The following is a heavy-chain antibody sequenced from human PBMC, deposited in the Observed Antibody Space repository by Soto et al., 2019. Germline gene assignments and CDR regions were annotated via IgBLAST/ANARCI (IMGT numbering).Heavy chain of an antibody. CDR3: AKDVCSGSTPSCYTRLDF. J-gene: IGHJ4*02. Sequence: GGSLRLSCAASGFTFDDYAMHWVRQAPGKGLEWVSLISWDGGRTYYADSVRCRFIVSRDSSKNSLYLQMSSLRVADTALYYCAKDVCSGSTPSCYTRLDFWGQGA. CDR2: ISWDGGRT. D-gene: IGHD2-2*02. CDR1: GFTFDDYA. V-gene: IGHV3-43D*04.